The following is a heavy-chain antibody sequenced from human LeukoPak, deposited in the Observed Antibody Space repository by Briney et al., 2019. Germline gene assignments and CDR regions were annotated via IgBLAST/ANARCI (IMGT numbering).Heavy chain of an antibody. V-gene: IGHV4-61*02. D-gene: IGHD3-10*01. CDR3: AREEWRFGELLGDY. Sequence: PSETLSLTCTVSGGSISSSSYYWSWIRQPAGKGLEWIGRIYTSGSTNYNPSLKSRVTMSVDTSKNQFSLKLSSVTAADTAVYYCAREEWRFGELLGDYWGQGTLVTVSS. CDR2: IYTSGST. CDR1: GGSISSSSYY. J-gene: IGHJ4*02.